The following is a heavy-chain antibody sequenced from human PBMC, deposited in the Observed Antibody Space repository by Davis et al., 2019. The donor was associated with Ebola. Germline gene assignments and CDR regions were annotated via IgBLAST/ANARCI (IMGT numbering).Heavy chain of an antibody. J-gene: IGHJ4*02. CDR3: ARGGQISDY. CDR2: ISYDGSNQ. CDR1: GFTFSSYA. V-gene: IGHV3-30*04. Sequence: GESLKISCAASGFTFSSYAMHWVRQAPGKGLEWVAVISYDGSNQYYADSVKGRFTISRDNSKNTYLQMNSLRAEDTAVYYCARGGQISDYWGQGTLVTVSS.